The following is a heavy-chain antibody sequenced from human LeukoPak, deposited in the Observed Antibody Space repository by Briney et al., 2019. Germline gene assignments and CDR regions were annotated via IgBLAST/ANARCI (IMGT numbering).Heavy chain of an antibody. CDR3: AREADTAMVTYYYYYMDV. V-gene: IGHV4-61*02. D-gene: IGHD5-18*01. J-gene: IGHJ6*03. Sequence: SETLSLTCTVSGGSISIGSYYWSWIRQPAGKGLEWIGRIYTSGSTNYNPSLKSRVTISVDTSKNQFSLKLSSVTAADTAVYYCAREADTAMVTYYYYYMDVWGKGTTVTVSS. CDR2: IYTSGST. CDR1: GGSISIGSYY.